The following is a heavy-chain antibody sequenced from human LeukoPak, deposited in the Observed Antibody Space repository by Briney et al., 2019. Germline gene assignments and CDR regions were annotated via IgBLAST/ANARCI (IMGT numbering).Heavy chain of an antibody. CDR2: IYTSGST. J-gene: IGHJ4*02. CDR1: GGSISSYY. CDR3: AGVGYSFDY. Sequence: SETLSLTCTVSGGSISSYYWSWIRQPPGKGLEWIGYIYTSGSTNYNPSLKSRVTISVDTSKSQFSLKLSSVTAADTAVYYCAGVGYSFDYWGQGTLVTVSS. D-gene: IGHD5-18*01. V-gene: IGHV4-4*09.